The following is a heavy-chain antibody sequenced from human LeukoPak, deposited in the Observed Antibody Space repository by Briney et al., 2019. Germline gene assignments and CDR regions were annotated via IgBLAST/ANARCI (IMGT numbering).Heavy chain of an antibody. D-gene: IGHD2-15*01. CDR2: IIPIFGTA. CDR3: ASAGYCSGSSCYSFDY. J-gene: IGHJ4*02. Sequence: ASVKVSCKASGGTFSSYAISWVRQAPGQGLEWMGGIIPIFGTANYAQKFQGRVTITTDESTSTAYMELSSLRSEDTAVYYCASAGYCSGSSCYSFDYWGQGTLVTVSS. V-gene: IGHV1-69*05. CDR1: GGTFSSYA.